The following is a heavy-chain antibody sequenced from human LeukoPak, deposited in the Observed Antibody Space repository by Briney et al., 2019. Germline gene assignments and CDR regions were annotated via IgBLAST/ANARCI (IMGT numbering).Heavy chain of an antibody. CDR3: AKATDPEAYYYYYYGMDV. V-gene: IGHV3-9*01. CDR2: ISWNSGSI. J-gene: IGHJ6*02. Sequence: GRSLRLSCAASGFTFDDYAMHWVRQAPGKGLEWVSGISWNSGSIGYADSVKGRFTISRDIAKNSLYLQMNSLRAEDTALYYCAKATDPEAYYYYYYGMDVWGQGTTVTVSS. CDR1: GFTFDDYA.